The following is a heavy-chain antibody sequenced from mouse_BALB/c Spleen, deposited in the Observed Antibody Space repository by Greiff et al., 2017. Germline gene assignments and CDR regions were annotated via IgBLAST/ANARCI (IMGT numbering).Heavy chain of an antibody. CDR2: IDPENGNT. CDR3: ARGGDYWFAY. J-gene: IGHJ3*01. V-gene: IGHV14-1*02. Sequence: EVQLVESGAELVRPGALVKLSCKASGFNIKDYYMHWVKQRPEQGLEWIGWIDPENGNTIYDPKFQGKASITADTSSNTAYLQLSSLTSEDTAVYYCARGGDYWFAYWGQGTLVTVSA. D-gene: IGHD2-4*01. CDR1: GFNIKDYY.